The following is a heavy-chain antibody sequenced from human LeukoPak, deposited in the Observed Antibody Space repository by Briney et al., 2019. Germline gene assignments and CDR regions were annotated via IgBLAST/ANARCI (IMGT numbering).Heavy chain of an antibody. CDR3: ARDYRWGFDP. J-gene: IGHJ5*02. CDR1: GGSISSSSYY. Sequence: SETLSLTCTVSGGSISSSSYYWGWIRQPPGKGLEWIGSIYYSGSTYYNPSLKSRVTISVDTSKNQFSLKLSSVTAADTAVYYCARDYRWGFDPWGQGTLVTVSS. D-gene: IGHD1-26*01. CDR2: IYYSGST. V-gene: IGHV4-39*07.